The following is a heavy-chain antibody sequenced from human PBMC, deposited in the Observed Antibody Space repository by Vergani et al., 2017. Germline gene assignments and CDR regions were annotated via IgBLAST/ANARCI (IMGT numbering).Heavy chain of an antibody. CDR3: ARGTXQGTYYYDSSGYFY. J-gene: IGHJ4*02. Sequence: QVQLVQSGAEVKKPGSSVKVSCKASGGTFSSYAISWVRQAPGQGLEWMGRIIPIFGTANYAQKFQGRVTITADESTSTAYMELSSLRSEDTAMYYCARGTXQGTYYYDSSGYFYWGQGTLVTVSS. CDR1: GGTFSSYA. V-gene: IGHV1-69*13. D-gene: IGHD3-22*01. CDR2: IIPIFGTA.